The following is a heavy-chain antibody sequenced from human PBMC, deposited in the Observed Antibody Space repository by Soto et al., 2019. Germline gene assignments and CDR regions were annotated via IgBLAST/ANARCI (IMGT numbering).Heavy chain of an antibody. V-gene: IGHV3-33*01. D-gene: IGHD3-22*01. CDR2: IWYDGSNK. CDR3: AREGPYDSSGSYYYYGMDV. Sequence: GGSLRLSCAASGFTFSSYGMHWVRQAPGKGLEWVAVIWYDGSNKYYADSVKGRFTISRDNSKNTLYLQMNSLRAEDTAVYYCAREGPYDSSGSYYYYGMDVWGQGTTVTVSS. J-gene: IGHJ6*02. CDR1: GFTFSSYG.